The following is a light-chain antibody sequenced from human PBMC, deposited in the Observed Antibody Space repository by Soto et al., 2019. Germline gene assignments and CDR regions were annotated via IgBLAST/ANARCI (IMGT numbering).Light chain of an antibody. V-gene: IGKV1-27*01. CDR3: QKYNSAPPNT. Sequence: DIQMTQSPSSLSASVGDRVTITCRASQGISNYLAWYQQKPGKVPKLLIYAASTLQSGVPSRFSGSGSGTDFSLTISSLQPEDVATYYCQKYNSAPPNTFGGGTKVEIK. CDR2: AAS. CDR1: QGISNY. J-gene: IGKJ4*01.